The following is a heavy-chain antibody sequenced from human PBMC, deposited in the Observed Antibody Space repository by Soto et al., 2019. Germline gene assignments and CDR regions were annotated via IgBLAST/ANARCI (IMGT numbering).Heavy chain of an antibody. J-gene: IGHJ6*02. D-gene: IGHD2-15*01. V-gene: IGHV4-34*01. CDR2: INHSGST. CDR1: GVSFRGYY. Sequence: PSGTLSLTCAVYGVSFRGYYWGWIRQPPGKGLEWIGEINHSGSTNYNPSLKSRVTISVDTSKNQFSLKLSSVTAADTAVYYCARAGGRVYYYYYGMDVWGQGTTVT. CDR3: ARAGGRVYYYYYGMDV.